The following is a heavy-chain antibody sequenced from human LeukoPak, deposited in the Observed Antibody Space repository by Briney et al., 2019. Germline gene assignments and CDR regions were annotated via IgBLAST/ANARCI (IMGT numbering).Heavy chain of an antibody. D-gene: IGHD3-3*01. V-gene: IGHV3-21*01. CDR3: ARDMRTGDFWSGYSDY. CDR2: ISSSSNYI. Sequence: GGSLRLSCAASGFTFSRYNMNWVRQAPGKEVEWVSSISSSSNYIYYADSAKGRFTTSRDNAKNSLYLQMNSLRAEDTAVYYCARDMRTGDFWSGYSDYWGQGTLVTVSS. CDR1: GFTFSRYN. J-gene: IGHJ4*02.